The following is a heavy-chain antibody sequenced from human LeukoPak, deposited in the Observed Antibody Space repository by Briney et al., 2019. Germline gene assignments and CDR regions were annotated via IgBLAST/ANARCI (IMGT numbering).Heavy chain of an antibody. CDR1: GFTFSGFG. D-gene: IGHD3-16*01. J-gene: IGHJ3*02. CDR2: ISYDGNNK. V-gene: IGHV3-30*18. CDR3: AKLWGTYDPLDI. Sequence: PGGSLRLSCAVSGFTFSGFGMHWVRQAPGKGLEWVAVISYDGNNKFYGDSVKGRFTISRDNSKDTLYLQMTSLRPEDTAIYYCAKLWGTYDPLDIWGQGTLVTVSS.